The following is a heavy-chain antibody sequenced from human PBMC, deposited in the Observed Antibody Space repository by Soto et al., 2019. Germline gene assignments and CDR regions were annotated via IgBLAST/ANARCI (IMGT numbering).Heavy chain of an antibody. CDR2: TIPVFNTA. D-gene: IGHD3-10*01. CDR1: GGTLSDHG. V-gene: IGHV1-69*06. J-gene: IGHJ3*02. CDR3: ARVVYGSINYYAGTSAFAI. Sequence: QVQLEQSGAEVKKPGSSVKVSCKASGGTLSDHGVAWLRQAPGQGLEWMGGTIPVFNTAKYAQKFQCRVMVTADKFTNIADMEVSSLGSEHPSFYFCARVVYGSINYYAGTSAFAIWGPGIMVIVSS.